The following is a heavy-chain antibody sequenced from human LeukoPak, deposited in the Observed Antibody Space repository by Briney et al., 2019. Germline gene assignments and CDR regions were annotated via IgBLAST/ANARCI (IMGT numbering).Heavy chain of an antibody. CDR1: GGSISTYY. D-gene: IGHD3-10*01. CDR2: IYYSGNT. Sequence: SETLSLTCTVSGGSISTYYWSWIRQPPGKGLEWIGYIYYSGNTNYNPSPKSRVTISVDTSKNQFSLKLSSVTAADTAVYYCATDNSYGSGSYYTWGQGTLVTVSS. J-gene: IGHJ4*02. V-gene: IGHV4-59*01. CDR3: ATDNSYGSGSYYT.